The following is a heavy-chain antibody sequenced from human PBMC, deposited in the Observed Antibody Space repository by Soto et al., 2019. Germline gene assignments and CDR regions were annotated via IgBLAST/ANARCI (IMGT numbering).Heavy chain of an antibody. CDR1: GGTFSSYA. J-gene: IGHJ6*02. D-gene: IGHD2-2*01. V-gene: IGHV1-69*01. CDR3: ARVGSVVVVPAAIADYYYYFGMDV. Sequence: QVQLVQSGAEVKKPGSSVKVSCKASGGTFSSYAISWVRQAPGQGLEGMGGIIPIFGTANYAQKFQGRVTITADESRGTAYMELSSLRSEDTAVYYCARVGSVVVVPAAIADYYYYFGMDVWGQGTTVTVSS. CDR2: IIPIFGTA.